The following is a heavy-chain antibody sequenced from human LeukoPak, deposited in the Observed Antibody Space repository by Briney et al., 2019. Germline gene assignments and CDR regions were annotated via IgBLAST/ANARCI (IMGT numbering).Heavy chain of an antibody. Sequence: SETLSLTCAVYGGSFSGYYWSWIRQPPGKGLEWIGDINHSGSTNYNPSLKSRVTISVDTSKNQFSLKLSSVTAADTAVYYCARGYCSSTSCYGFADYWGQGTLVTVSS. V-gene: IGHV4-34*01. J-gene: IGHJ4*02. D-gene: IGHD2-2*01. CDR2: INHSGST. CDR1: GGSFSGYY. CDR3: ARGYCSSTSCYGFADY.